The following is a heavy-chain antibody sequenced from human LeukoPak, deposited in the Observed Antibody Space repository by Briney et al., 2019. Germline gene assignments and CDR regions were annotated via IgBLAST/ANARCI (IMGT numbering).Heavy chain of an antibody. CDR1: GYSFISYW. D-gene: IGHD3-22*01. CDR3: ARHTTTYFYDRAAYLGNWLDP. Sequence: PGESLKISCKASGYSFISYWIGWVRHMPRKGLEWMGIIYPGDSDTRYSPSFQGQVSISADKSINTAYLQWSSLKASDTAIYFCARHTTTYFYDRAAYLGNWLDPWGQGTLATVSS. V-gene: IGHV5-51*01. J-gene: IGHJ5*02. CDR2: IYPGDSDT.